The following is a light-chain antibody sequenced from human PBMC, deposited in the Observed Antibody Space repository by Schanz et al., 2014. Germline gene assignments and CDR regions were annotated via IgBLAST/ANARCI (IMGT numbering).Light chain of an antibody. V-gene: IGKV3-20*01. J-gene: IGKJ4*01. CDR1: QSVSSSY. CDR3: QQYGSSPLT. CDR2: GAS. Sequence: ETVMTQSPGTLSVSPGERATLSCRASQSVSSSYLAWYQQKPGQAPRLLICGASNRATGIPARFSGSGSGSDFILTISRLEPEDCAVYYCQQYGSSPLTFGGGTKVEIK.